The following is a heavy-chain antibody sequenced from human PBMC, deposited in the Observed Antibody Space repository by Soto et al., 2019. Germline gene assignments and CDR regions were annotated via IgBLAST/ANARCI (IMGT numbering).Heavy chain of an antibody. CDR3: AKDRWFSASSSSGLDS. D-gene: IGHD6-6*01. Sequence: EVLLLESGGGLVQPGGSLRLSCAASGFNFSGYAMGWVRQAPGKGLEWVSSVSNSGSITYYADSVKGRFTISRDNSENTLYLQMSSLSAEDTAVYFCAKDRWFSASSSSGLDSWVQGTLVTVSS. CDR2: VSNSGSIT. V-gene: IGHV3-23*01. CDR1: GFNFSGYA. J-gene: IGHJ4*02.